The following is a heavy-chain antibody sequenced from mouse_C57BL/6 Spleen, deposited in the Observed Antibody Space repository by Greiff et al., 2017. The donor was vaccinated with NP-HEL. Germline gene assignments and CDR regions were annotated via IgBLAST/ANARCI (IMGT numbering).Heavy chain of an antibody. J-gene: IGHJ3*01. Sequence: EVKLVESGGGLVKPGGSLKLPCAASGFTFSDYGMHWVRQAPEKGLEGVAYISSGSSTINYADTVKGRFTISRDNAKNTLFLQMTSLRSEDTAMYYCARADLYGGGFAYWGQGTLVTVSA. CDR2: ISSGSSTI. V-gene: IGHV5-17*01. D-gene: IGHD1-1*01. CDR1: GFTFSDYG. CDR3: ARADLYGGGFAY.